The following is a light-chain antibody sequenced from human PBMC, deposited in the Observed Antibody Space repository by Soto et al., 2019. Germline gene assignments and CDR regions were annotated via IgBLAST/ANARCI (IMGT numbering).Light chain of an antibody. CDR2: GNS. J-gene: IGLJ2*01. CDR3: CSDTSSTTPL. Sequence: QSVLTQPPSVSGAPGQRVTISCTGSSSNIGAGFDVHWYHQIAGTAPKLLIYGNSNRPSGVPDRFSGSKSGTSASLAINGLKAEDEADYYCCSDTSSTTPLFGGGTKLTVL. V-gene: IGLV1-40*01. CDR1: SSNIGAGFD.